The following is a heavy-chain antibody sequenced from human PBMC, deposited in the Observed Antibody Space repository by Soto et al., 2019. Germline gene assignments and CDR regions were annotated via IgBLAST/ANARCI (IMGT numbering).Heavy chain of an antibody. CDR2: IWYDGSNK. J-gene: IGHJ6*04. Sequence: QVQLVESGGGVVQPGRSLRLSCAASGFTFSSYGMHWVRQAPGKGLARVAVIWYDGSNKYYADSVKGRFTISRDNSKNTLYLQMNSLTAEDTAVYYCAREQGRVVAANPKLLPILGLDVLGKGSTVTVSS. V-gene: IGHV3-33*01. CDR3: AREQGRVVAANPKLLPILGLDV. CDR1: GFTFSSYG. D-gene: IGHD2-15*01.